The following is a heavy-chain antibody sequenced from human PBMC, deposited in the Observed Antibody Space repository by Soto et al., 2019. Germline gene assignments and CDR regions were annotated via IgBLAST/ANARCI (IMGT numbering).Heavy chain of an antibody. V-gene: IGHV5-51*01. Sequence: PGESLKLSCKGSGYSFTSYWIGWVRQMPGKGLEWMGIIYPGDSNTRYSPSLQGQVTISVDKSISTAYLQWSSLKATATAMYYCARHAYDFWSGHPNPRYYYGMDVWGQGTTVTVSS. CDR3: ARHAYDFWSGHPNPRYYYGMDV. J-gene: IGHJ6*02. CDR2: IYPGDSNT. CDR1: GYSFTSYW. D-gene: IGHD3-3*01.